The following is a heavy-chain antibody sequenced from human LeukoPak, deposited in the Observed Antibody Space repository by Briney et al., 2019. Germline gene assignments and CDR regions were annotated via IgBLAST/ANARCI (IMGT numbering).Heavy chain of an antibody. CDR3: AEDWSNSWGSYFDY. V-gene: IGHV3-30*02. D-gene: IGHD3-16*01. CDR2: IRNDGSIK. Sequence: GGSLRLSCAASGFTFSSFGMHWVRQAPGKGLEWVAFIRNDGSIKYYADSVQGRFTISGDNSKNTLYLQMNSLRPEDTAVYYCAEDWSNSWGSYFDYWGQGTLVTVSS. CDR1: GFTFSSFG. J-gene: IGHJ4*02.